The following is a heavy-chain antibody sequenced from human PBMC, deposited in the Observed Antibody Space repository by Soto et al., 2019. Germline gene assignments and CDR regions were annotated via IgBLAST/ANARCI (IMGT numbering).Heavy chain of an antibody. V-gene: IGHV1-3*01. CDR1: GYTFTKYI. CDR3: ARDTDYSSAFL. CDR2: INVGNSKT. J-gene: IGHJ4*02. Sequence: QVQLVQSGAEVKKPGASLKVSCKASGYTFTKYIIHWVRQAPGQRLEWMGWINVGNSKTQYSQNFQDRVTITRDTSASTAYMELSSLTSEDTAVYYCARDTDYSSAFLWGQGTLVTVSS. D-gene: IGHD6-19*01.